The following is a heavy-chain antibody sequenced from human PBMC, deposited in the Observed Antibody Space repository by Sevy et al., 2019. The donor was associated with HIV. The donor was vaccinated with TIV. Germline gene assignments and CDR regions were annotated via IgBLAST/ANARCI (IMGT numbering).Heavy chain of an antibody. J-gene: IGHJ4*02. V-gene: IGHV3-30*04. Sequence: GGSLRLSCSASGFRLNTYAMHWVRQAPGKGLEWVSVISSTGNFESYAASVKGRFTISKANSKNTVSLQMNSLRPEDTAMYDCARDAGYTTKFHPLHWGQGTLVTVSS. CDR2: ISSTGNFE. D-gene: IGHD5-12*01. CDR3: ARDAGYTTKFHPLH. CDR1: GFRLNTYA.